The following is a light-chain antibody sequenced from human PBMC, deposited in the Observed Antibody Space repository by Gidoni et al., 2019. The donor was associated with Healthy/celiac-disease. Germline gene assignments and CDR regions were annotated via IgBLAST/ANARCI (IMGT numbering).Light chain of an antibody. Sequence: DIQMTQSPSSLSASVGDRVTITCGASQSISSYLNWYQQKPGKAPKLLIYAASSLQSGVPSRFSGSGSGTDFTLTISSLQPEDFATYYCQQRYSTWTFGQGTKVEIK. CDR3: QQRYSTWT. J-gene: IGKJ1*01. CDR1: QSISSY. CDR2: AAS. V-gene: IGKV1-39*01.